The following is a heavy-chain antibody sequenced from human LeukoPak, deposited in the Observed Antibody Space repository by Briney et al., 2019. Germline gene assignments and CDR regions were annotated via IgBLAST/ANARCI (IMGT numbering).Heavy chain of an antibody. J-gene: IGHJ6*02. CDR2: IGVAGDT. Sequence: GGSLRLSCAASGFTLSSYDMHWVRQVTGKGLGWVSAIGVAGDTYYPGSVKDRFIITRENAKNSLYLQMNSLRVEDTAVYYCARDRHGMAVWGQGTTVVVSS. V-gene: IGHV3-13*01. CDR3: ARDRHGMAV. CDR1: GFTLSSYD.